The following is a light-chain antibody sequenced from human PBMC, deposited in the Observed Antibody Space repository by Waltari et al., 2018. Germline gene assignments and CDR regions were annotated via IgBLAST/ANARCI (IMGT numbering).Light chain of an antibody. Sequence: AIRITQSPSSVSASTGDRVTITCRPSQAISSYLAWYQQKAGKAPKLLIYASSTLQSGVPSRFSGSGSGTNFTLTLGCLQSEDFATYFCQHYYGDPLTFGGGTKVEI. CDR1: QAISSY. CDR3: QHYYGDPLT. J-gene: IGKJ4*01. V-gene: IGKV1-8*01. CDR2: ASS.